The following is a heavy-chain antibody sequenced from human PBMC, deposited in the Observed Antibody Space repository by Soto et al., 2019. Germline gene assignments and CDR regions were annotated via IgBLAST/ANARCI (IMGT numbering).Heavy chain of an antibody. D-gene: IGHD3-22*01. CDR2: ISWNSGSI. J-gene: IGHJ6*02. V-gene: IGHV3-9*01. CDR3: ARYYYDSSGYDGMDV. CDR1: GFTFGDYA. Sequence: EVQLVESGGGLVQPGRSLRLSCAASGFTFGDYAMQWVRQAPGKGLEWVSAISWNSGSIDYADSVKGRFTISRDNAKNSLYLQMSGLRDEDRAVYYCARYYYDSSGYDGMDVWGQGTTVTVSS.